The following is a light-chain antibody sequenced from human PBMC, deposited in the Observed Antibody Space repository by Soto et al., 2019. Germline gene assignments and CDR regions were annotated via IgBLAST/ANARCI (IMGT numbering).Light chain of an antibody. V-gene: IGLV2-14*01. CDR1: SSDVGAYNY. CDR2: DVS. J-gene: IGLJ1*01. Sequence: QSALTKPASVSGSPGQSITISCTGTSSDVGAYNYVSWYQQHPGKAPKLMIYDVSNRPSGVSNRFSGSKSGNTASLTISGLQAEDEADYYCSSKTRSNTGVFVTGTKLTVL. CDR3: SSKTRSNTGV.